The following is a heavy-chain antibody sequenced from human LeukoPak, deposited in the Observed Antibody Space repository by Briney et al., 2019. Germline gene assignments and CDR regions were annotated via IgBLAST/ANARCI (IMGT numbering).Heavy chain of an antibody. V-gene: IGHV1-2*02. Sequence: ASVKVSCKTSGYTFTGYYIHWVRQAPGQGLEWMGWINPNSGGTNYAQKFQGRVTMTRDTSISTAYMELSRLRSDDTAVYYCARELELLWFGTGLGYWGQGTLVTVSS. CDR2: INPNSGGT. J-gene: IGHJ4*02. CDR3: ARELELLWFGTGLGY. CDR1: GYTFTGYY. D-gene: IGHD3-10*01.